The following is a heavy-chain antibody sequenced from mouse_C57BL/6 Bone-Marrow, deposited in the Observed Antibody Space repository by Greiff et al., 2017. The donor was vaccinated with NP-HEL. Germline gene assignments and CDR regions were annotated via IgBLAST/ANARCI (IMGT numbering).Heavy chain of an antibody. CDR1: GYTFTSYG. Sequence: ESGAELARPGASVKLSCKASGYTFTSYGISWVKQRTGQGLEWIGEIYPRSGNTYYNEKFKGKATLTADKSSSTAYMELRSLTSEDSAVYFCARYGYDVYYAMDYWGQGTSVTVSS. CDR2: IYPRSGNT. CDR3: ARYGYDVYYAMDY. D-gene: IGHD2-2*01. J-gene: IGHJ4*01. V-gene: IGHV1-81*01.